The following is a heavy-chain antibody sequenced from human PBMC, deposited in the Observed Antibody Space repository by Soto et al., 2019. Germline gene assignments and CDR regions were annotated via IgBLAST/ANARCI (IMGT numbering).Heavy chain of an antibody. D-gene: IGHD3-10*01. CDR1: GYSFNRYG. V-gene: IGHV3-33*01. Sequence: QVQLVESGGGVVQPGRSLRLSCVASGYSFNRYGMHWVRQGPGKGLEWVAGIWYDGSKKLYADSVKGRITISRDDSRNALDLQTNSLTAEDTAVYYCARGMGVTLDGYFDLWGRGTLVTVSS. J-gene: IGHJ2*01. CDR2: IWYDGSKK. CDR3: ARGMGVTLDGYFDL.